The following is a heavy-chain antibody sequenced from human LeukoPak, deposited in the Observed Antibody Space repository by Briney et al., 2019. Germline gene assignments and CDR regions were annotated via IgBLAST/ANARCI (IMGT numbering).Heavy chain of an antibody. D-gene: IGHD6-13*01. CDR1: GFSLSNARMG. J-gene: IGHJ4*02. Sequence: SGPVLVKPTETLTLTCTVSGFSLSNARMGVSWIRQPPGKALEWLAHIFSHDEKSYSTSLKSRLTISKDTSKSQVVLTMTNMDPVDTATYYCARIRYSGFSYYFDYWGQGTLVSVS. CDR2: IFSHDEK. V-gene: IGHV2-26*01. CDR3: ARIRYSGFSYYFDY.